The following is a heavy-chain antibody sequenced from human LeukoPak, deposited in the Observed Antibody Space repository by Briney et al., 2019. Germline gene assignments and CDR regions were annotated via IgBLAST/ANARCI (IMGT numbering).Heavy chain of an antibody. D-gene: IGHD6-19*01. Sequence: GGSLRLSCAASGFTFDDYAMHWVRQAPGKGLEWVSGISWNSGRIGYADSVKGRFTISRDNAKNSLYLQMNSLRAEDTALYYCAKGRIAVEGDDAFDIWGQGTMVTVPS. CDR3: AKGRIAVEGDDAFDI. V-gene: IGHV3-9*01. CDR1: GFTFDDYA. J-gene: IGHJ3*02. CDR2: ISWNSGRI.